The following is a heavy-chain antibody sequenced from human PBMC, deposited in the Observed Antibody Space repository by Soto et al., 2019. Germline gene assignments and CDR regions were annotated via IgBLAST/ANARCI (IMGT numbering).Heavy chain of an antibody. Sequence: ASVKVSCKTSGYTFSNYGINWVRQAPGQGLEWVGWFILSNVYIFYAQKLQGRVTMTTDLFTAIAYMELRSLTSDDTAVYYCARDRLEGAYDPIDYWGQGTLVTVSS. J-gene: IGHJ4*02. V-gene: IGHV1-18*01. D-gene: IGHD1-26*01. CDR2: FILSNVYI. CDR1: GYTFSNYG. CDR3: ARDRLEGAYDPIDY.